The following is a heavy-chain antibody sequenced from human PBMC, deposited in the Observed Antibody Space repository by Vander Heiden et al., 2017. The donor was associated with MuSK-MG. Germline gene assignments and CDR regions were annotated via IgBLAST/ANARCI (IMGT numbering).Heavy chain of an antibody. Sequence: QLQLQESGRGLVKPSEPLSLTCTVSGSSISNGFYWGWIRQSPGKGLEWVGSINRSGNTYYNPSLRARVTLSVDTTKNQFSLKVTSVTAADAAVYYCARGGTARPKRMDVWGQGTTVDVSS. D-gene: IGHD6-6*01. CDR1: GSSISNGFY. J-gene: IGHJ6*02. CDR3: ARGGTARPKRMDV. CDR2: INRSGNT. V-gene: IGHV4-38-2*02.